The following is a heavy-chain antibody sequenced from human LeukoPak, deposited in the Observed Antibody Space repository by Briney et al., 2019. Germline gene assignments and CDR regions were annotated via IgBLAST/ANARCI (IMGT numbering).Heavy chain of an antibody. D-gene: IGHD2-2*01. CDR2: INWSGGST. CDR1: GFTFYDYG. V-gene: IGHV3-20*04. CDR3: ARAYCSSTSCYQYYYYMDV. Sequence: PGGSLSLSCAASGFTFYDYGMSWVRHAPGKGLEWVSGINWSGGSTVYADSVKGRFTISRDNAKNSLYLQMNSLRAEDTALYYCARAYCSSTSCYQYYYYMDVWGKGTTVTVSS. J-gene: IGHJ6*03.